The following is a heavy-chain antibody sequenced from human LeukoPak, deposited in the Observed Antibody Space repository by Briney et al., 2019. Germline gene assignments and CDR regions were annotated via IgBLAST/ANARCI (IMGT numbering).Heavy chain of an antibody. CDR1: GYTFTSYD. V-gene: IGHV1-8*01. Sequence: ASVKVSCKASGYTFTSYDINWVRQATGQGLEWMGWMNPNSGNTGYAQKFQGRVTMTRNTSISTAYMELSSLRSEDTAVYYCARGRYSSGWQYYYYYYMDVWGKGTTVTISS. CDR2: MNPNSGNT. D-gene: IGHD6-19*01. CDR3: ARGRYSSGWQYYYYYYMDV. J-gene: IGHJ6*03.